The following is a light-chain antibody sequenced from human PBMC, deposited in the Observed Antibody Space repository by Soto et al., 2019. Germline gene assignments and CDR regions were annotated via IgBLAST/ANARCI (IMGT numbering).Light chain of an antibody. J-gene: IGLJ3*02. Sequence: QSALTQPPSASGSPGQSVAISCSGTSGDVGGYNYVSWYQQHPGKAPKLIIYEVNERPSGVPDRFSGSKSGNTASLTVSGLQAEDEADYYCSSHAASGVFGGGTKLTVL. CDR1: SGDVGGYNY. CDR3: SSHAASGV. V-gene: IGLV2-8*01. CDR2: EVN.